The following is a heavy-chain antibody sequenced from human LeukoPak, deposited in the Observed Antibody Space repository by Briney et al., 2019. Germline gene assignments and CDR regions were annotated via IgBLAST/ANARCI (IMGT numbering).Heavy chain of an antibody. CDR2: INPAGGSP. CDR1: VYTFNSYY. D-gene: IGHD1-7*01. J-gene: IGHJ4*02. V-gene: IGHV1-46*02. Sequence: GASVKVSCKASVYTFNSYYIHCVRQAPGQGLEWVGIINPAGGSPSYAQRFQGRVTMTRDTSTSTVYMDLSSLRSEDSAVYYCARAWFGNYAGFDYWGQGTLVTVSS. CDR3: ARAWFGNYAGFDY.